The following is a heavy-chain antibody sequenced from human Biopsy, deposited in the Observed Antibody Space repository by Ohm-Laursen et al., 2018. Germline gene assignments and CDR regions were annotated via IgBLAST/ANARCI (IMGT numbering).Heavy chain of an antibody. D-gene: IGHD5-12*01. CDR2: IFYSPNT. Sequence: TLSLTCPVSGVSINGGRYYWNWIRHHPGKGLEWIGNIFYSPNTYYNPSLKSRVTISVDTSKNQFSLKLSSVTAADTAVYYCARLGSGDYFPTFFDFWGQGALVTVSS. J-gene: IGHJ4*02. V-gene: IGHV4-31*03. CDR3: ARLGSGDYFPTFFDF. CDR1: GVSINGGRYY.